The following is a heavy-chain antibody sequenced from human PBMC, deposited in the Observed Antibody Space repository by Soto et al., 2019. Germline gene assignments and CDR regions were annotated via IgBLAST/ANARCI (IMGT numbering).Heavy chain of an antibody. CDR3: ARGFVGYGAVYYFDY. D-gene: IGHD5-12*01. V-gene: IGHV1-18*01. Sequence: ASVKVSFKASGYTFTSYGISWVRQAPGQGLEWMGWISAYNGNTNYAQKLQGRVTMTTDTSTSTAYMELSSLRSEDTAVYYCARGFVGYGAVYYFDYWGQGTLVTVSS. CDR1: GYTFTSYG. CDR2: ISAYNGNT. J-gene: IGHJ4*02.